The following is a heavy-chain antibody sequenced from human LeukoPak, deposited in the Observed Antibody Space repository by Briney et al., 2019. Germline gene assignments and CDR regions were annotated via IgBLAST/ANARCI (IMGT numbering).Heavy chain of an antibody. CDR3: ARDVVYYYGSGRYFDY. Sequence: SETLSLTCTVSGGSISSSSYYWGWIRQPPGKGLEWIGSIYYSGSTYYNPSLKSRVTISVDTSKNQFSLKLSSVTAADTAVYYCARDVVYYYGSGRYFDYWGQGTLVTVSS. J-gene: IGHJ4*02. CDR2: IYYSGST. D-gene: IGHD3-10*01. CDR1: GGSISSSSYY. V-gene: IGHV4-39*07.